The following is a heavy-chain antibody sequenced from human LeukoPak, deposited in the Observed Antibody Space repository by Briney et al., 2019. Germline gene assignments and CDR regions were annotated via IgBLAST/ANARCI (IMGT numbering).Heavy chain of an antibody. J-gene: IGHJ4*02. Sequence: SETLSLACPVSGGSISNYYYWAWIRQPPGKGLEWIGYVYYTGSTNFNPSLKSRVTMSLDTSRNQFSLKLTSLTAADTAVYYCARGAMATTPFFDYWGQGTLVTVSS. CDR2: VYYTGST. CDR3: ARGAMATTPFFDY. V-gene: IGHV4-59*01. D-gene: IGHD5-24*01. CDR1: GGSISNYY.